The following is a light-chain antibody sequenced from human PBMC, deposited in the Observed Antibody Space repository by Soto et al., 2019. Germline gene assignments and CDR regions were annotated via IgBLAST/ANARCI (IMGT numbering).Light chain of an antibody. J-gene: IGKJ1*01. Sequence: DIVMAQSPDSLAVSLGERVTITCKSSQSVFHSSYNKNYLAWYQQKPGQPPKLLIYWASTRESGVPDRFSGSGSGTDFTLTISSLEAEDVAVYYCQQYWRDTRTFGQGTKVEIK. CDR1: QSVFHSSYNKNY. CDR2: WAS. CDR3: QQYWRDTRT. V-gene: IGKV4-1*01.